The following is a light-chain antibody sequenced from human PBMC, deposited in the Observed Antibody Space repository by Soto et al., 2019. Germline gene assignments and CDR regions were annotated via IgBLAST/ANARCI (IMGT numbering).Light chain of an antibody. V-gene: IGKV1-5*03. J-gene: IGKJ4*01. CDR2: KAS. Sequence: DIQMTQSPSTLSASVGDSVTITCRASQSISPWLAWYQQKPGKAPTLLIYKASSLEGGVPSRFSGSGSGTDFNITISSLLPDDVATYYCQQYNTFPLTFGGGTTVEIK. CDR1: QSISPW. CDR3: QQYNTFPLT.